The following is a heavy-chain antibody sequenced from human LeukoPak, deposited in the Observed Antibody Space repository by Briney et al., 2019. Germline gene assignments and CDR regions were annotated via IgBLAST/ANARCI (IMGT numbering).Heavy chain of an antibody. CDR3: ARGLTYYDFWSGSNGFDP. Sequence: KPGASVKVSCKASGGTFSSYAISWVRQAPGQGLEWMGGIIPIFGTANYAQKFQGRVTITADESTSTAHMELSSLRSEDTAVYYCARGLTYYDFWSGSNGFDPWGQGTLVTVSS. V-gene: IGHV1-69*13. CDR2: IIPIFGTA. D-gene: IGHD3-3*01. CDR1: GGTFSSYA. J-gene: IGHJ5*02.